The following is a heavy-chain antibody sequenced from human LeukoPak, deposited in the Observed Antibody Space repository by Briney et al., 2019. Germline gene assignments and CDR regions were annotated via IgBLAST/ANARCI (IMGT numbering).Heavy chain of an antibody. Sequence: SETLSLTCTVSGGSISSYYWGWIRQPPGKGLEWIGSIYYSGSTYYNPSLKSRVTISVDTSKNQFSLKLSSVTAADTAVYYCARCYYGDYNGEFDPWGQGTLVTVSS. D-gene: IGHD4-17*01. CDR3: ARCYYGDYNGEFDP. J-gene: IGHJ5*02. V-gene: IGHV4-39*01. CDR2: IYYSGST. CDR1: GGSISSYY.